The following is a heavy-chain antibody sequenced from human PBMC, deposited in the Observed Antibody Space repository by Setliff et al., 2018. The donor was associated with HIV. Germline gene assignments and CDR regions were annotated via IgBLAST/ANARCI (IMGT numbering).Heavy chain of an antibody. CDR2: INSDGSST. CDR3: VKGGSFRTKTYYFDY. Sequence: GSLRLSCAASGFTFSSYWMHWVRRAPGKGLVWVSRINSDGSSTSYADSVKGRFTISRDNAKNTLYLQMNSLRAEDTAVYYCVKGGSFRTKTYYFDYWGQGTLVTVSS. CDR1: GFTFSSYW. V-gene: IGHV3-74*01. J-gene: IGHJ4*02. D-gene: IGHD1-26*01.